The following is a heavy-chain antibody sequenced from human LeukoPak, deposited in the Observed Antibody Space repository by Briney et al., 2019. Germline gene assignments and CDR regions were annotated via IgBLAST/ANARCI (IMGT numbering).Heavy chain of an antibody. CDR3: AKDDYHSSSWYYFDY. J-gene: IGHJ4*02. V-gene: IGHV3-23*01. D-gene: IGHD6-13*01. CDR1: GFTFSSYA. Sequence: TGGSLRLSCAASGFTFSSYAMSWVRQAPGKGLEWVSAISGSGGSTYYADSVKGRFTISRDNSKNTLYLQMNSLRAEDTAVYYCAKDDYHSSSWYYFDYWGQGTLVTVSS. CDR2: ISGSGGST.